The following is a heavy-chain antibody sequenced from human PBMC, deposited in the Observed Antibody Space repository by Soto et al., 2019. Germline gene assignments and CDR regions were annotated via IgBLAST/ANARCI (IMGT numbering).Heavy chain of an antibody. CDR3: AKDRPPSIAARPDRTDY. V-gene: IGHV3-23*01. CDR2: ISGSGGST. J-gene: IGHJ4*02. Sequence: GGSLRLSCAASGFTFSSYAMSWVRQAPGKGLEWVSAISGSGGSTYYADSVKGRFTISRDNSKNTLYLQMNSLRAEDTAVYYCAKDRPPSIAARPDRTDYWGQGTLVTVSS. D-gene: IGHD6-6*01. CDR1: GFTFSSYA.